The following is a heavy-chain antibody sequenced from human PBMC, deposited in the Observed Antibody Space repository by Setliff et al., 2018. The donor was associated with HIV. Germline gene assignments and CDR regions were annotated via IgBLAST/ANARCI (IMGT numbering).Heavy chain of an antibody. V-gene: IGHV3-33*06. CDR1: GFIFNAYA. CDR3: AKDSSAYFLSGPRRAFDI. D-gene: IGHD3-22*01. CDR2: IWFDGSDK. Sequence: GGSLRLSCAASGFIFNAYAMHWVRQSPGKGLEWVAVIWFDGSDKYYADSVKGRFTMSRDNSKNTLYLQMNSLRAEDTALYYCAKDSSAYFLSGPRRAFDIWGQGTMFTVSS. J-gene: IGHJ3*02.